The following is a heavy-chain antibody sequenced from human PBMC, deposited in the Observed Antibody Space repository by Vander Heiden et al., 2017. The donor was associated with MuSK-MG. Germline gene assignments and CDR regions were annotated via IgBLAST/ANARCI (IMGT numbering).Heavy chain of an antibody. V-gene: IGHV4-59*08. J-gene: IGHJ4*02. CDR2: IPYSGST. CDR3: ARHSSQYYFDY. Sequence: QVQLQESGPGLVKPSETLSLTCCVSGGSFSTSYWSWVRQPPGKELEWIGHIPYSGSTNYNPSLKSRVSMSVDTSKNQFSLKLSSVTAADTAVYYCARHSSQYYFDYWGQGTLVTVSS. CDR1: GGSFSTSY. D-gene: IGHD6-19*01.